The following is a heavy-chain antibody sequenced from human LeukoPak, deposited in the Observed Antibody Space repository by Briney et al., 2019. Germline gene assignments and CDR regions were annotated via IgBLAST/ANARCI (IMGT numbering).Heavy chain of an antibody. CDR1: GFTFSRYS. CDR2: ISRSSSTI. Sequence: GGSLRLSCAASGFTFSRYSMNWVRQAPGKGRERVSYISRSSSTIHYADSVKGRFTISRDNAKSSLFLQMNSLRAEDTAVYYCARDGGATMVRGVATYDSWGQGTLVTVSS. CDR3: ARDGGATMVRGVATYDS. D-gene: IGHD3-10*01. V-gene: IGHV3-48*04. J-gene: IGHJ4*02.